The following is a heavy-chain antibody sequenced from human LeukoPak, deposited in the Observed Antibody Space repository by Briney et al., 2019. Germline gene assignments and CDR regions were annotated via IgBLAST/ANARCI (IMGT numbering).Heavy chain of an antibody. D-gene: IGHD6-13*01. CDR3: ARDGYSSSWGAYYYYYYMDV. V-gene: IGHV4-39*07. Sequence: SETLSLTCTVSGGSISSSSYYWGWIRQPPGKGLEWIGSIYYSGSTYYNPSLKSRVTISVDTSKNQFSLKLSSVTAADMAVYYCARDGYSSSWGAYYYYYYMDVWGKGTTVTVSS. CDR1: GGSISSSSYY. CDR2: IYYSGST. J-gene: IGHJ6*03.